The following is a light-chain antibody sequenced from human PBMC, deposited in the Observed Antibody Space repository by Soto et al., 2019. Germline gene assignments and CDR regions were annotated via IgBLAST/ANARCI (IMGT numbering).Light chain of an antibody. J-gene: IGLJ2*01. CDR1: SSDVGGYNY. Sequence: QSVLTQPASVSGSPGQSITISCTGTSSDVGGYNYVSWYQQHPGKAPKLLIYDVTNRPSGVSNRFFGSKSGNTASLTISGLQAEDEADYYCGSYTSSSTSVVFGGGTQLTVL. CDR3: GSYTSSSTSVV. V-gene: IGLV2-14*01. CDR2: DVT.